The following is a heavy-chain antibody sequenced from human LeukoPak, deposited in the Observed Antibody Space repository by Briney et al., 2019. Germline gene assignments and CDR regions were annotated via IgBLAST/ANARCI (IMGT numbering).Heavy chain of an antibody. D-gene: IGHD3-22*01. CDR3: ARVNYYDSSGYFYYYYGMDV. Sequence: TPSETLFLTCTVSGGSISSSFYYWGWIRQPPGKGLEWIGSIYHSGSTYYNPSLKSRVTISVDTSRNQFSLNLSSATAADTAVYYCARVNYYDSSGYFYYYYGMDVWGQGTTVTVSS. J-gene: IGHJ6*02. CDR1: GGSISSSFYY. CDR2: IYHSGST. V-gene: IGHV4-39*01.